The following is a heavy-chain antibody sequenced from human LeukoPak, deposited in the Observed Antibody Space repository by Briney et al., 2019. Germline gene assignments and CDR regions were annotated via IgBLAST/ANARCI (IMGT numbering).Heavy chain of an antibody. CDR2: ISGADRT. CDR3: AKAHYYDASGTLDD. D-gene: IGHD3-16*01. CDR1: GFTFSSYS. Sequence: PGGSLRLSCAASGFTFSSYSMNWVRQAPGKGLEWVSAISGADRTYYADSVKGRFTISRDNSKNTLSLQMNSLRAEDTALYYCAKAHYYDASGTLDDWGQGTLVTISS. J-gene: IGHJ4*02. V-gene: IGHV3-23*01.